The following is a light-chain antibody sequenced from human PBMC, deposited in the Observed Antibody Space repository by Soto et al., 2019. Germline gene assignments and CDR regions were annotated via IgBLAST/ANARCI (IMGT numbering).Light chain of an antibody. J-gene: IGKJ5*01. Sequence: EIVMTQSPATLSVSPGERATLSCRASQSVIINYLAWYQQKPGQAPRLLINGAFNRATGIPARFSGSGSGTDFTLTISSLEPEDSAVYYCQQRNVWPPVTFGQGTRLEIK. CDR2: GAF. CDR3: QQRNVWPPVT. V-gene: IGKV3-11*01. CDR1: QSVIINY.